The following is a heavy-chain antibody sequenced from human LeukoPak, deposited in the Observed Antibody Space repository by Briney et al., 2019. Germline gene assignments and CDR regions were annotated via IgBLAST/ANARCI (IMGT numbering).Heavy chain of an antibody. J-gene: IGHJ4*02. V-gene: IGHV3-23*01. CDR1: GFTFKTYA. CDR3: AKDDSGTFDHLDY. CDR2: INFSGAHT. D-gene: IGHD1-26*01. Sequence: GGSLRLSCAASGFTFKTYAMSWVRQAPGKGLEWVAGINFSGAHTYYADSVKGRSTISRDNSKNTLSLQINSLRAEDTAVYYCAKDDSGTFDHLDYWGQGTLVTVSS.